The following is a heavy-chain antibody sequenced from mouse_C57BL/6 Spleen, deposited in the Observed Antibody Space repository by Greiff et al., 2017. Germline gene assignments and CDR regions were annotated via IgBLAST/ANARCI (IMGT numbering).Heavy chain of an antibody. V-gene: IGHV14-3*01. CDR2: IDPANGNT. CDR1: GFTIKNTY. J-gene: IGHJ2*01. CDR3: ASGSPDY. Sequence: VQLQQSVAELVRPGASVKLSCTASGFTIKNTYMHWVKQRPEQGLEWIGRIDPANGNTKYAPKFQGKATITADTSSNTAYLQLSSLTSEDTAIYYCASGSPDYWGQGTTLTVSS.